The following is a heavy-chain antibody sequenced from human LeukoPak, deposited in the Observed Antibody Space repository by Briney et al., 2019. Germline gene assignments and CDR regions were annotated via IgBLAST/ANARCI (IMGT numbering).Heavy chain of an antibody. J-gene: IGHJ4*02. D-gene: IGHD2-21*02. CDR2: IYTNGRT. CDR3: ARGGDGVTTSSFDH. V-gene: IGHV4-4*07. CDR1: GGHMSNLY. Sequence: SETLSLTCTVSGGHMSNLYWSWIRQPAGKGLEWLGRIYTNGRTKYNPSLKSRLTMLVDTSKNQFSLKLSSVTAADTAVYFCARGGDGVTTSSFDHWGQGTLVTVSS.